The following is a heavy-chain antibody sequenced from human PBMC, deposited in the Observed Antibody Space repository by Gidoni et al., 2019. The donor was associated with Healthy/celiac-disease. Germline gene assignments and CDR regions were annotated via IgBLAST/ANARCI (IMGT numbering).Heavy chain of an antibody. V-gene: IGHV4-59*01. CDR2: IYYSGST. Sequence: QLQLQESGPGLVKPSSTLSLTCTVSGGSISSYYWSWIRQPPGKGLEWIGYIYYSGSTNYNPSLKSRVTISVDTSKNQFALKLSSVTAADTAVYYGARSLAVAGTLGEYFDLWGRGTLVTVSS. J-gene: IGHJ2*01. CDR3: ARSLAVAGTLGEYFDL. CDR1: GGSISSYY. D-gene: IGHD6-19*01.